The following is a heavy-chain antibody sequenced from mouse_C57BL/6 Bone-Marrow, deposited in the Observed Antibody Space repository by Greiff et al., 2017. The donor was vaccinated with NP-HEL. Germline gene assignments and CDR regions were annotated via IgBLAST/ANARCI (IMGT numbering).Heavy chain of an antibody. V-gene: IGHV1-82*01. J-gene: IGHJ3*01. CDR2: IYPGDGDT. CDR1: GYALSSSW. CDR3: ASPGDGYQFAY. D-gene: IGHD2-3*01. Sequence: QVQLQQSGPELVKPGASVKISCKASGYALSSSWMNWVKQRPGKGLEWIGRIYPGDGDTNYNGKFKGKATLTADKSSSTAYMQLSSLTSEDSAVYFCASPGDGYQFAYWGQGTLVTVSA.